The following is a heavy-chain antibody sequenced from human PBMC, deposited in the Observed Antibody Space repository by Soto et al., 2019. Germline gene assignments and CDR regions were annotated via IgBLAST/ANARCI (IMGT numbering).Heavy chain of an antibody. J-gene: IGHJ5*02. Sequence: SETLSLTCTVSGGSISGHYWSWIRQPPGKGLEWIGYIYYIGSTNYNPSLRSRVTISLDTSKNQVSLRLTSVTAADTAVYYCARVPGGDEASWGQGTLVTVSS. D-gene: IGHD2-21*02. V-gene: IGHV4-59*11. CDR3: ARVPGGDEAS. CDR1: GGSISGHY. CDR2: IYYIGST.